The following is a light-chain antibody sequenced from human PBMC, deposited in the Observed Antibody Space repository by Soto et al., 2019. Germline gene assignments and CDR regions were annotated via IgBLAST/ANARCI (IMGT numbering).Light chain of an antibody. CDR3: QQYYSYLYT. Sequence: AIGMTQSPSSLSASTGDRVTITCRASQGISSYLAWYQQKPGKAPKLLIYAASTLQSGVPSRFRGSGSGTDFTLTISCLQSEDFATYYCQQYYSYLYTFGQGTRLEIK. CDR1: QGISSY. J-gene: IGKJ5*01. CDR2: AAS. V-gene: IGKV1-8*01.